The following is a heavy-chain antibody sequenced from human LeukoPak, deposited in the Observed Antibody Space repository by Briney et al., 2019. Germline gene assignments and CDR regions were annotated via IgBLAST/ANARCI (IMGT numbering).Heavy chain of an antibody. D-gene: IGHD3-16*01. V-gene: IGHV3-21*04. CDR2: ISSRSSYI. J-gene: IGHJ5*02. Sequence: PGGSLRLSCAASGFTFSTYTMNWVRQAPGKGLEWVSSISSRSSYIYYADSVKGRFTISRDNAKNSLYLQMNSLRAEDTALYYCARAFYWFDPWGQGTLVTVSS. CDR1: GFTFSTYT. CDR3: ARAFYWFDP.